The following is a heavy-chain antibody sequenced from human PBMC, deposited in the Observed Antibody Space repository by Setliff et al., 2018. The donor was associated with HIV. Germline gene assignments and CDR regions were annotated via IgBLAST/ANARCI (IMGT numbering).Heavy chain of an antibody. CDR2: MRNRDRGYTT. V-gene: IGHV3-72*01. D-gene: IGHD3-3*01. Sequence: GGSLRLSCAASGFTFSDYYMYWVRQDQGKGLDWVGLMRNRDRGYTTEYAASVRGRFSVSRDDSKNSMYLQMNSLKTEDTAVYYCTTDTLIFGVVINGRYFDYWGQGTLVTVSS. J-gene: IGHJ4*02. CDR3: TTDTLIFGVVINGRYFDY. CDR1: GFTFSDYY.